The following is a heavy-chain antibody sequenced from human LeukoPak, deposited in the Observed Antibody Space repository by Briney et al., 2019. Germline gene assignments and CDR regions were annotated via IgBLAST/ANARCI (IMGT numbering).Heavy chain of an antibody. J-gene: IGHJ4*02. CDR3: ARNDGFDY. D-gene: IGHD1-1*01. V-gene: IGHV3-48*04. CDR2: ISRSGRTI. CDR1: GFTFSSYG. Sequence: GGSLRLSCAGSGFTFSSYGMHWVRQTPGKGLEWVSYISRSGRTIYYADSVKGRFTISRDNAKNSLYLQMNSLRAEDTAVYYCARNDGFDYWGQGTLVTVSS.